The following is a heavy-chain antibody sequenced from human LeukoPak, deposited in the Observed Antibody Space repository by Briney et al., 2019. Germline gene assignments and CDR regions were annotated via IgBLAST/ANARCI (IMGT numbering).Heavy chain of an antibody. CDR2: ISPYNGLT. Sequence: ASVKVSCKASGYTFTSYGVSWVRQAPGQGLEWMGWISPYNGLTNYAQKFQGRVTITRNTSVSTAYMELSSLRSEDTAVYYCARGRVAILTGYSTFDYWGQGTLVTVSS. D-gene: IGHD3-9*01. CDR1: GYTFTSYG. J-gene: IGHJ4*02. CDR3: ARGRVAILTGYSTFDY. V-gene: IGHV1-8*03.